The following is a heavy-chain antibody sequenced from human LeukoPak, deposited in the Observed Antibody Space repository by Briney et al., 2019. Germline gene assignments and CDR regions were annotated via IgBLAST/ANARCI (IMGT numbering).Heavy chain of an antibody. D-gene: IGHD2-2*01. J-gene: IGHJ4*02. CDR2: FSGPMETT. CDR3: AKASLGSCGSTKCYHFDN. Sequence: GGSLRLSCIASGFTFNRYAMSWVCHVPGKRLEWVSTFSGPMETTYYTPSVRGRFTMSRDNSKNTVSLQMNSLRAEDTAIYYCAKASLGSCGSTKCYHFDNWGQGTLVTVSS. CDR1: GFTFNRYA. V-gene: IGHV3-23*01.